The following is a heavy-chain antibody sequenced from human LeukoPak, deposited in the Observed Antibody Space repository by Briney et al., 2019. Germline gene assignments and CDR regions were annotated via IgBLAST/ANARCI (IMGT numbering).Heavy chain of an antibody. D-gene: IGHD3-22*01. CDR3: AKPGRGDGSGYYGGDLDY. CDR1: GFTFDDYA. Sequence: GGSLRLSXAAFGFTFDDYAMHWVRQAPGKGLEWVSLISGDSGSRYYADSVKGRFTISKDNSKNSLYLQMNSLRTEDTALYYCAKPGRGDGSGYYGGDLDYWGQGTLVTVSS. CDR2: ISGDSGSR. V-gene: IGHV3-43*02. J-gene: IGHJ4*02.